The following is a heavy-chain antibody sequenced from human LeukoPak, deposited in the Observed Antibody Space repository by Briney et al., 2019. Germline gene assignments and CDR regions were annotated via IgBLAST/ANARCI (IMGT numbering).Heavy chain of an antibody. CDR3: ASTREYDGNTAWDY. J-gene: IGHJ4*02. CDR1: GYTFTGYY. CDR2: INPNSGGT. Sequence: ASVKVSCKASGYTFTGYYMHWVRQAPGQGLEWMGWINPNSGGTNYAQKFQGRVTMTRDTSISTAYMELSRLRSDDTAVYYCASTREYDGNTAWDYWGQGTLVTVSS. V-gene: IGHV1-2*02. D-gene: IGHD4-23*01.